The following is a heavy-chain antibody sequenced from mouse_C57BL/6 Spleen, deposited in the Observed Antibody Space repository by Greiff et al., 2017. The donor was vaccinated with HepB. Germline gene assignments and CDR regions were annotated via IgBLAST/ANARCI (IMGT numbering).Heavy chain of an antibody. CDR1: GYTFTSYW. CDR2: IDPNSGGT. Sequence: VQLQQSGAELVKPGASVKLSCKASGYTFTSYWMHWVKQRPGRGLEWIGRIDPNSGGTKYNEKFKSKATLTVDKPSSTAYMQLSSLTSEDSAVYCCASGYYGRSSAWFAYWGQGTLVTVSA. CDR3: ASGYYGRSSAWFAY. D-gene: IGHD1-1*01. J-gene: IGHJ3*01. V-gene: IGHV1-72*01.